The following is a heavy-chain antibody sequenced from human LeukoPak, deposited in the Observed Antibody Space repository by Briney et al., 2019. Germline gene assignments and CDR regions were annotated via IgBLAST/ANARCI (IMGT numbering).Heavy chain of an antibody. Sequence: PGGSLRLSCEASGFTFSDYSMTWVSQAPGKGLEWISYITSSSGTIYYADSVKGRFTVSRDNAENSLYLQMNSLRAEDTAVYYCARDNYDSSGYRYWGQGTLVTVSS. D-gene: IGHD3-22*01. CDR3: ARDNYDSSGYRY. CDR2: ITSSSGTI. J-gene: IGHJ4*02. V-gene: IGHV3-48*01. CDR1: GFTFSDYS.